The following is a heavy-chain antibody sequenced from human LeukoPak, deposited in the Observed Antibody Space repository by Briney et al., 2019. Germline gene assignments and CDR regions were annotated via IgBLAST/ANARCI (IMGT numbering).Heavy chain of an antibody. J-gene: IGHJ3*02. CDR2: ISTSGSET. CDR1: GFTFSNSG. CDR3: ARASTPLDKQDDAFDI. Sequence: GGSLRLSCAASGFTFSNSGMSWVRQAPGKGLEWVSAISTSGSETHYADSVKGRFTISRDNSKNTLYLQMNSLRAEDTAVYYCARASTPLDKQDDAFDIWGQGTMVTVSS. D-gene: IGHD2-2*01. V-gene: IGHV3-23*01.